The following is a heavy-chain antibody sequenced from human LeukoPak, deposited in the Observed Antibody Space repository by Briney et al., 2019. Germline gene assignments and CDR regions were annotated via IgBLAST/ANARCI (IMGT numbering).Heavy chain of an antibody. CDR1: GGSISSQY. J-gene: IGHJ5*02. D-gene: IGHD6-13*01. CDR3: ARVAYTVRAAAVNWIDP. V-gene: IGHV4-4*07. Sequence: SDTLSLIRTLSGGSISSQYWSWIRQPAGRGLECIGRIYTSGSPTYNTSLKTRVTMSVETTKNQFSLKLSSVTAADTAVYYCARVAYTVRAAAVNWIDPWGQGTLVTVSS. CDR2: IYTSGSP.